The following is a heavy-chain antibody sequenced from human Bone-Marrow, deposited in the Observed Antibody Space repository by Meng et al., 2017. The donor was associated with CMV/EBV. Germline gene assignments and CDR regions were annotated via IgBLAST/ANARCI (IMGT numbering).Heavy chain of an antibody. V-gene: IGHV3-23*01. Sequence: GGSLRLSCAASGFTFSNAWMSWVRQAPGKGLEWVSAISGSGGSTYYADSVKGRFTISRDNSKNTLYLQMNSLRAEDTAVYYCAKDSAGSYFPQEGYYWGQGTLVAVSS. J-gene: IGHJ4*02. CDR2: ISGSGGST. D-gene: IGHD1-26*01. CDR1: GFTFSNAW. CDR3: AKDSAGSYFPQEGYY.